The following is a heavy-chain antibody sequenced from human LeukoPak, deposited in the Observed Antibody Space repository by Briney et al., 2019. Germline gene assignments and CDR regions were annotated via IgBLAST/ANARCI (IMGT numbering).Heavy chain of an antibody. CDR1: GGSFSGYY. CDR2: INHSGST. CDR3: ARLGGVYCSGGSCPDAFDI. D-gene: IGHD2-15*01. V-gene: IGHV4-34*01. Sequence: SETLSLTCAVYGGSFSGYYWSWIRQPPGKGLEWIGEINHSGSTNYNPSLKSRVTISVDTSKNQFSLKLSSVTAADTAVYYCARLGGVYCSGGSCPDAFDIWGQGTMVTVSS. J-gene: IGHJ3*02.